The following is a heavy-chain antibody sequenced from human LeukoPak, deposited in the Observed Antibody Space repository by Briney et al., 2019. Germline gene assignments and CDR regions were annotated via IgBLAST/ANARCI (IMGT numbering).Heavy chain of an antibody. Sequence: GGSLRLSCAASGFTFSSYGMHWVRQAPGKGLEWVTLISYDGSNKYYADSVKGRFTISRDNSKNTLYLQMNTLRPEDTAVYYCAKDNGYSYGIDYWGQGTLVTVSS. CDR3: AKDNGYSYGIDY. CDR2: ISYDGSNK. D-gene: IGHD5-18*01. CDR1: GFTFSSYG. J-gene: IGHJ4*02. V-gene: IGHV3-30*18.